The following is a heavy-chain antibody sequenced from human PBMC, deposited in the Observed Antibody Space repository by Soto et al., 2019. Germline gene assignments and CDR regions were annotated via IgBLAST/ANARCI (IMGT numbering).Heavy chain of an antibody. CDR2: VHRSGST. CDR3: ARRDYYDSTGYFAD. D-gene: IGHD3-22*01. J-gene: IGHJ4*02. Sequence: PSETLSLTCAVSGDSINNDRWWTWVRQPPQKGLEWIGEVHRSGSTDYNPSFKSRVTISVDKSTNRFSLRLSSVTPADTAVYYCARRDYYDSTGYFADWSQGTPVTVS. CDR1: GDSINNDRW. V-gene: IGHV4-4*02.